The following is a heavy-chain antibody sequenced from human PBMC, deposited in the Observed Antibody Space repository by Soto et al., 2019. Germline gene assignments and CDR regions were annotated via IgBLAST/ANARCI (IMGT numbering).Heavy chain of an antibody. J-gene: IGHJ5*02. Sequence: EVQLVASGGGLVQPGGSLRLSCAVSGFTFSNYWMHWVRQAPGKGLVWVSRINSDGSSTSYADFVKGRFTISRDNAKNTLYLQMNSLRAEDTAVYYCARFRVDGDYVPWGQGTLVTVSS. D-gene: IGHD4-17*01. CDR1: GFTFSNYW. CDR3: ARFRVDGDYVP. V-gene: IGHV3-74*01. CDR2: INSDGSST.